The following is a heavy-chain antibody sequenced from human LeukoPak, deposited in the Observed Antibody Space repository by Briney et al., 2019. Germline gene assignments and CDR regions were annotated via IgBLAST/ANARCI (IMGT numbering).Heavy chain of an antibody. CDR3: ARVVGSDILTGYINWFDP. D-gene: IGHD3-9*01. V-gene: IGHV1-69*05. Sequence: SVKVSCKASGGTFSSYAISWVRQAPGQGLEWMGGIIPIFGTANYAQKFQGRVTITTDESTSTAYMELSSLRSEDTAVYYCARVVGSDILTGYINWFDPWGQGTLVTVPP. CDR1: GGTFSSYA. J-gene: IGHJ5*02. CDR2: IIPIFGTA.